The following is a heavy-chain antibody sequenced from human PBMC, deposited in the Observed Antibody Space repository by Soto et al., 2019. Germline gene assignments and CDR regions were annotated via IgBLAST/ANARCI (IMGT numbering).Heavy chain of an antibody. CDR3: AKKVNSGPGSQYFDY. J-gene: IGHJ4*02. CDR1: GFTFSSYS. D-gene: IGHD3-10*01. Sequence: GGSLRLSCAASGFTFSSYSMSWVRQAPGKGLEWVSGFRTGGDDGTTYYADSVKGRFTISRDNSKNTLFLQMNSLRAEDTAIYYCAKKVNSGPGSQYFDYWGQGTLVTVAS. V-gene: IGHV3-23*01. CDR2: FRTGGDDGTT.